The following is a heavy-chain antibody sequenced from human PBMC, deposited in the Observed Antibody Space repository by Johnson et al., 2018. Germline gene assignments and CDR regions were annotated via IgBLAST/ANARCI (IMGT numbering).Heavy chain of an antibody. J-gene: IGHJ3*02. CDR3: ARVITSSDWLLRPTAFDI. V-gene: IGHV4-59*01. Sequence: QVQLQESGPGLVKPSETLSLICTVSGGSITTNFYSWIRQPPGKGLEWIGHIYYSGSTTYNPSLKSRVIFSIDTSKNQGPLQLGSVTASDMAIYYCARVITSSDWLLRPTAFDIWGLGTVVTVSS. CDR1: GGSITTNF. CDR2: IYYSGST. D-gene: IGHD3-9*01.